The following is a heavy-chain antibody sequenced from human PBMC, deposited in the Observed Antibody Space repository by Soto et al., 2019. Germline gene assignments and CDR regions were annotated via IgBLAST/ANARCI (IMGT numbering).Heavy chain of an antibody. CDR3: AREIAENGQVPMAGDF. Sequence: EVQLLESGGGLVQPGGSLTLSCAASGFTFSNYAMTWVRQAPGKGLEWVSGVSGSGRMKYYADSVKGHFTISRDNSKNMLFLHMHTLTPDDTAVYYCAREIAENGQVPMAGDFWGQGSLVTVSS. CDR1: GFTFSNYA. D-gene: IGHD2-8*01. V-gene: IGHV3-23*01. CDR2: VSGSGRMK. J-gene: IGHJ4*02.